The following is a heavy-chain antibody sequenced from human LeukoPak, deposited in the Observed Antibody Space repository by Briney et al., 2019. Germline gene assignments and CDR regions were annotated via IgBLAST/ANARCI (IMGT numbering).Heavy chain of an antibody. CDR3: ASQLGGTTFH. J-gene: IGHJ4*02. CDR1: GVSINTYF. CDR2: VYYNGIT. Sequence: SETLSLTCTVSGVSINTYFWSWIRQPPGKGLEWIGYVYYNGITNYNPSLKSRVSISLDASKNQFSLRLNSVTAAETAVYYCASQLGGTTFHWGQGTLVTVSS. D-gene: IGHD1/OR15-1a*01. V-gene: IGHV4-59*01.